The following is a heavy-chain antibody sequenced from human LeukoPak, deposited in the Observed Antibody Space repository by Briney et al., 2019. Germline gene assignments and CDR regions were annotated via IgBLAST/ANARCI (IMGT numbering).Heavy chain of an antibody. J-gene: IGHJ5*02. CDR1: GVTFSSYA. Sequence: EASLKLSCKASGVTFSSYAISWVRQAPGQGLEWMGGIIPIFGTANYAQTFQGRVTITTDESTSTAYMELSSLRSEDTAVYYCAIAKHIVVVSALSVFNWFGPWRQGTLAIVT. CDR3: AIAKHIVVVSALSVFNWFGP. D-gene: IGHD2-21*01. V-gene: IGHV1-69*05. CDR2: IIPIFGTA.